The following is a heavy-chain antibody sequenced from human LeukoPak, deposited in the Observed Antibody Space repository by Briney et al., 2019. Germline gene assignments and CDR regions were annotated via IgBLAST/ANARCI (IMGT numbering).Heavy chain of an antibody. V-gene: IGHV1-2*06. Sequence: ASVTVSCKASGYTFTGYYMHWVRQAPGQGLEWMGRINPNSGGTNYAQKFQGRVTMTRDTSISTAYMELSRLRSDDTAVYYCARDGYYDSSGYWWGQETLVTVSS. CDR2: INPNSGGT. D-gene: IGHD3-22*01. CDR3: ARDGYYDSSGYW. J-gene: IGHJ4*02. CDR1: GYTFTGYY.